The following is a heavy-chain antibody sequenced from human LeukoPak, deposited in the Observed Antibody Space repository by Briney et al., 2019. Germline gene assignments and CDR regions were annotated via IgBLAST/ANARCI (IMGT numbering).Heavy chain of an antibody. D-gene: IGHD3-10*01. J-gene: IGHJ4*02. V-gene: IGHV3-48*01. Sequence: PGGSLRLSCAASGFTFSSYSMNWVRQAPGEGLEWVSYISSLSGTIYYADSVKGRFTISRDNAKNTLYLQMNSLRAEDTAVYYCARGGYDSGSYYKGPLYYFDYWGQGTLVTVSS. CDR3: ARGGYDSGSYYKGPLYYFDY. CDR2: ISSLSGTI. CDR1: GFTFSSYS.